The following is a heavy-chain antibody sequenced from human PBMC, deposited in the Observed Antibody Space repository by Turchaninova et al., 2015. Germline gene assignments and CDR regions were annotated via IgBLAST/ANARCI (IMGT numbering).Heavy chain of an antibody. V-gene: IGHV4-34*01. CDR3: ASREYYDILTGYSLHH. CDR1: VGSFSGYY. J-gene: IGHJ1*01. Sequence: QVQLQQWGAGLLKPSETLSLPCAAAVGSFSGYYWSWIRQPPGKGREWIGEINHSGSTKYNPSRKSRVTMSVDTSKNQFSLKLSSLTAADTAVYYCASREYYDILTGYSLHHWGQGTLVTVSS. CDR2: INHSGST. D-gene: IGHD3-9*01.